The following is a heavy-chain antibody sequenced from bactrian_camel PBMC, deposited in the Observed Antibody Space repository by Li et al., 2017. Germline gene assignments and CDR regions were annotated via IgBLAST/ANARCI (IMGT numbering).Heavy chain of an antibody. V-gene: IGHV3S25*01. CDR2: IINGIGTT. Sequence: QLVESGGGLVQPGGSLRLSCATSGFTFSEAKMHWVRQTPGKGLEWVSRIINGIGTTSYAGSVKGRFTISQDNDKNTVYLQMNSLKPEDTAMYYCAARTIGSISSEAWMREAWFRYWGQGTQVTVS. CDR3: AARTIGSISSEAWMREAWFRY. CDR1: GFTFSEAK. D-gene: IGHD1*01. J-gene: IGHJ4*01.